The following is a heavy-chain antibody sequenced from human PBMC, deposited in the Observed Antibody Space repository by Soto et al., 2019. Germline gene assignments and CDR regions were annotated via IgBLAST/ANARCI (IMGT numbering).Heavy chain of an antibody. D-gene: IGHD1-26*01. V-gene: IGHV1-69*13. CDR2: IIPIFGTA. J-gene: IGHJ6*02. CDR3: ARGGAGATYYYYGMDV. CDR1: GGTFSSYA. Sequence: VKVSFKASGGTFSSYAISWVRQAPGQGLEWMGGIIPIFGTANYAQKFQGRVTITADESTSTAYMELSSLRSEDTAVYYCARGGAGATYYYYGMDVWGQGTTVTVSS.